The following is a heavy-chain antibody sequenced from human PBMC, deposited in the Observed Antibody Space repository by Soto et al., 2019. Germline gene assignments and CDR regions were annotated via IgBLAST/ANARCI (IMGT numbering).Heavy chain of an antibody. D-gene: IGHD3-22*01. CDR1: GGTFSSYA. Sequence: ASVKVSCKASGGTFSSYAISWLRQAPGQGLEWMGWISAFNGNTTYAQNFQDRVSMTTDTSATTAYLELRSLRSDDSAVYFCARVIPIVVLISTPDYWGQGTLVTVSS. CDR3: ARVIPIVVLISTPDY. CDR2: ISAFNGNT. V-gene: IGHV1-18*01. J-gene: IGHJ4*02.